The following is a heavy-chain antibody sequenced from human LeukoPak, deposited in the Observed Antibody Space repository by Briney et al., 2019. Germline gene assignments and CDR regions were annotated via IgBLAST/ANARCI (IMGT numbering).Heavy chain of an antibody. CDR3: ARGRDIVATIGIAAANPFDY. J-gene: IGHJ4*02. V-gene: IGHV4-59*12. CDR2: IYYSGST. CDR1: GGSISSYY. Sequence: SETLSLTCTVSGGSISSYYWSWIRQPPGTGLEWFGYIYYSGSTNYNPSLKSRVTISVDTSKNQFSLKLSSVTAADTAVYYCARGRDIVATIGIAAANPFDYWGQGTLVTVSS. D-gene: IGHD5-12*01.